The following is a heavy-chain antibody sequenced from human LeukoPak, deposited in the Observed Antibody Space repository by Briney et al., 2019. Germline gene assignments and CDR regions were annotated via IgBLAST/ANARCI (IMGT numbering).Heavy chain of an antibody. Sequence: SETLSLTCTVSGGSISSYYWSWIRQPPGKGLEWIGYINNRGSTNYNPSLKSRVTISIYTSKKQFSLELSSVTAADTAVYYCARALRYFDWSFDHWGQGTLVTVSS. CDR2: INNRGST. D-gene: IGHD3-9*01. V-gene: IGHV4-59*01. J-gene: IGHJ4*02. CDR1: GGSISSYY. CDR3: ARALRYFDWSFDH.